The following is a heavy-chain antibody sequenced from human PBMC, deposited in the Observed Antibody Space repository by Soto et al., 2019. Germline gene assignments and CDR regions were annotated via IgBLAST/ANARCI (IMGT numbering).Heavy chain of an antibody. CDR2: IIPVFGTT. CDR3: ERGGGPYVWFNEF. J-gene: IGHJ4*02. V-gene: IGHV1-69*01. CDR1: GGLFSSFA. D-gene: IGHD2-15*01. Sequence: QEQLVQSGAEVKKPGSSVKVSCKDSGGLFSSFAISWVRQAPGQGLEWMGGIIPVFGTTNYAQKFQGRVTITADESTNTAYMELSSLTSDDTAMYNFERGGGPYVWFNEFWGQGTQVTVST.